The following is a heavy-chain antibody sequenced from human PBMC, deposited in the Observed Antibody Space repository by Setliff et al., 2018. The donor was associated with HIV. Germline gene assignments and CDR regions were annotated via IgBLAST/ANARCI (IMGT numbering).Heavy chain of an antibody. CDR1: GFSFNTFS. V-gene: IGHV3-21*01. CDR3: ARVEVGATPEYFRH. D-gene: IGHD1-26*01. J-gene: IGHJ1*01. Sequence: GESPKISCAASGFSFNTFSMNWVRQAPGKGPEWVSSINSVSAYIYYADSVKGRFTISRDNAKNSLYLQMNSLRADDTAVYYCARVEVGATPEYFRHWGQGTLVTVSS. CDR2: INSVSAYI.